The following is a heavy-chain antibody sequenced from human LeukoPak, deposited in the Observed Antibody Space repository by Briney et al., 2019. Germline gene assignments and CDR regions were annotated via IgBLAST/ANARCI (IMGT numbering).Heavy chain of an antibody. CDR3: ARRRTGSCRIFDY. CDR1: GGSFGGYY. D-gene: IGHD1-26*01. J-gene: IGHJ4*02. CDR2: INHSGST. Sequence: SETLSLTCAVYGGSFGGYYWSWIRQPPGKGLGWIGEINHSGSTNYNPSLKSRVTISVDTSKNQFSLKLSSVTAADTAVYYCARRRTGSCRIFDYWGQGTLVTVSS. V-gene: IGHV4-34*01.